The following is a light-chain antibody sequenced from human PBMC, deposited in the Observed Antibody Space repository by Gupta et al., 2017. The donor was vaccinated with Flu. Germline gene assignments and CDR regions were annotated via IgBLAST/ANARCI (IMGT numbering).Light chain of an antibody. J-gene: IGLJ2*01. CDR1: TGAAATTDY. V-gene: IGLV8-61*01. CDR2: STD. Sequence: TVTITCAWSTGAAATTDYPSWYQQTPGQAPRTLIYSTDTRSAGVPHRFSGSIRGNKAALTITGAQAEDESEYYCMLYMVGGTVVFGGGTKLTVL. CDR3: MLYMVGGTVV.